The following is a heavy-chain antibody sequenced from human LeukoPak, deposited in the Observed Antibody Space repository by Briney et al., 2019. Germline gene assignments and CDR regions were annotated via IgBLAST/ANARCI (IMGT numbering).Heavy chain of an antibody. J-gene: IGHJ3*02. V-gene: IGHV3-21*01. D-gene: IGHD1-26*01. CDR2: ISSSSSYI. CDR1: GFTFSSYS. Sequence: GGSLRLSCAASGFTFSSYSMNWVRQAPGKGLEWVSSISSSSSYIYYADSVKGRFTISRDNAMNSLYLQMNSLRAEDTAVYYCASGPKHPRGIVAAFDISGPGKMVTVSS. CDR3: ASGPKHPRGIVAAFDI.